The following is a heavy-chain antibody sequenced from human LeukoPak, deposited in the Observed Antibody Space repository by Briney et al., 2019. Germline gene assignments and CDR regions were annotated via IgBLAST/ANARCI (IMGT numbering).Heavy chain of an antibody. V-gene: IGHV4-59*08. D-gene: IGHD5-24*01. J-gene: IGHJ4*02. CDR3: ARRAGGYNQTGRSAGHFDY. CDR2: IYYSGST. CDR1: GGSISSYY. Sequence: PSETLSLTCTVSGGSISSYYWSWIRQPPGKGLEWIGYIYYSGSTNYNPSLKSRVNLSVHTSKNQFSLKLSSVAAADTAVYYCARRAGGYNQTGRSAGHFDYWGQGTLVTVSS.